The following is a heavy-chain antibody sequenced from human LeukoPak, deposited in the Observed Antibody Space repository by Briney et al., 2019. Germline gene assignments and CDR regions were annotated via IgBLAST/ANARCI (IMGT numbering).Heavy chain of an antibody. V-gene: IGHV4-39*07. CDR1: GGSISSSSYY. D-gene: IGHD3-22*01. CDR2: IYYSGST. CDR3: ARDEGDSSGYFNSNAFDI. J-gene: IGHJ3*02. Sequence: SETLSLTCTVSGGSISSSSYYWGWIRQPPGKGLEWIGSIYYSGSTYYNPSLKSRVTISVDTSKNQFSLKLSSVTAADTAVYYCARDEGDSSGYFNSNAFDIWGQGTMVTVSS.